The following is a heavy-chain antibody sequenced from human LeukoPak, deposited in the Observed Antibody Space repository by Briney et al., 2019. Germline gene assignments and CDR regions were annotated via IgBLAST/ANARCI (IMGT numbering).Heavy chain of an antibody. CDR3: ARVWGPNWFDP. J-gene: IGHJ5*02. V-gene: IGHV4-30-4*01. CDR2: IYYSGST. Sequence: SGTLSLTCTVSGGSISSGDYYWSWIRQPPGKGLEWIGYIYYSGSTYYNPSLKSRVTISVDTSKNQFSLKLSSVTAADTAVYYCARVWGPNWFDPWGQGTLVTVSS. D-gene: IGHD3-16*01. CDR1: GGSISSGDYY.